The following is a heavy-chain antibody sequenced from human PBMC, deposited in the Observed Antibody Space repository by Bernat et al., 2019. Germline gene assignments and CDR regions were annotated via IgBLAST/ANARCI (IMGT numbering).Heavy chain of an antibody. CDR2: FYYGGST. J-gene: IGHJ4*02. CDR1: VGSISSSNYC. Sequence: QVQLQESGPGLVKPSETLSLTCSVSVGSISSSNYCWGWISQSPGKGLEWIGNFYYGGSTHYNPSLKSRVIISVDASKNQFSLELSSVTAADTALYYCARRTRGGYNWYFDYWGQGILVTVSS. D-gene: IGHD5-24*01. V-gene: IGHV4-39*01. CDR3: ARRTRGGYNWYFDY.